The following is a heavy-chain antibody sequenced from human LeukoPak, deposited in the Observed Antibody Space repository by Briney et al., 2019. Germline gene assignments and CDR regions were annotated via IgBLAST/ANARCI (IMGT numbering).Heavy chain of an antibody. Sequence: PSETLSLTCTVSGGSISSGSYDWYWIRQPAGKGLEWIGHIYTSGTSNYNPSLRSRVTISVDTSKNQFSLKLSSVTAADTAVYYCARRSRYCSGGSCYHFDYWGQGTLVTVSS. CDR1: GGSISSGSYD. CDR3: ARRSRYCSGGSCYHFDY. D-gene: IGHD2-15*01. V-gene: IGHV4-61*09. CDR2: IYTSGTS. J-gene: IGHJ4*02.